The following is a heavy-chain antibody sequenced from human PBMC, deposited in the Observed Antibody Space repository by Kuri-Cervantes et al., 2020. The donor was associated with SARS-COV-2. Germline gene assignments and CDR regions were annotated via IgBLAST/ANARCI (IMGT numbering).Heavy chain of an antibody. J-gene: IGHJ5*02. Sequence: GESLKISCSASGFTFSSYWMHWVRQAPGKGLVWVSRINSDGSSTSYADSVKGRFTISRDNAKNTLYLQMNSLRAEDTVVYYCARGPLYSSSWYDWFDPWGQGTLVTVSS. CDR3: ARGPLYSSSWYDWFDP. V-gene: IGHV3-74*01. CDR1: GFTFSSYW. D-gene: IGHD6-13*01. CDR2: INSDGSST.